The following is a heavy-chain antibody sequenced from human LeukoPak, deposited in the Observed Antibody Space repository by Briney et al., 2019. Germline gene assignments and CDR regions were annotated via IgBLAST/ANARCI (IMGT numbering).Heavy chain of an antibody. V-gene: IGHV3-53*01. D-gene: IGHD3-10*01. CDR2: IYTSGNT. CDR3: ARVTTSGSYKFDY. CDR1: GFTVGSNY. J-gene: IGHJ4*02. Sequence: HPGRSLRLSCAASGFTVGSNYIGWVRQAPGRGLECVSLIYTSGNTYYPDSVKGRFTISRDTSKNTLYLQMNSLRAEDTAVYYCARVTTSGSYKFDYWGQGTLVTVSS.